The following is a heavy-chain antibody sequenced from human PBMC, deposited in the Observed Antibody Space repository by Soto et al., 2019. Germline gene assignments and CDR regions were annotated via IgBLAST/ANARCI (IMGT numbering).Heavy chain of an antibody. V-gene: IGHV4-61*08. J-gene: IGHJ6*02. Sequence: SETLSLTCAVSGGSISSGGYSWSWIRQPPGKGLEWIGYIYYSGSTSYNPSLKSRVTISVDTSTTTAYMELASLRSDDTAVYYCARDSYDSSGYPYYYYGMDVWGQGTTVTGSS. CDR2: IYYSGST. CDR1: GGSISSGGYS. D-gene: IGHD3-22*01. CDR3: ARDSYDSSGYPYYYYGMDV.